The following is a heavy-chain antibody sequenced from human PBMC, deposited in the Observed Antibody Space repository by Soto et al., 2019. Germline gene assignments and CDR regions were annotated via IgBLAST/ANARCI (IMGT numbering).Heavy chain of an antibody. D-gene: IGHD5-12*01. CDR3: ARDYYRFNSGYGFSMDV. J-gene: IGHJ6*02. CDR2: ISGSGGST. V-gene: IGHV3-23*01. CDR1: GFTFSSYA. Sequence: GGSLRVSCAASGFTFSSYAMSWVRQAPGKGLEWVSAISGSGGSTYYADSVKGRFTISRDNSKNTLYLQMDSLGAEDTAVYYCARDYYRFNSGYGFSMDVWGQGTTVTVSS.